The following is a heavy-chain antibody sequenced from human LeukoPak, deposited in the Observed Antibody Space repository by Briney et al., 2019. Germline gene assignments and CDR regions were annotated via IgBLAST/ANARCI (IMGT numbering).Heavy chain of an antibody. V-gene: IGHV3-49*04. Sequence: PGGSLRLSCAASGFTFSTYAMSWVRQAPGKGLEWVGFIRSKAYGGTTEYAASVKGRFTISRDDSKSIAYLQMNSLKTEDTAVYYCTRFYDSSGYNTYYFDYWGQGTLVTVSS. CDR2: IRSKAYGGTT. CDR3: TRFYDSSGYNTYYFDY. J-gene: IGHJ4*02. D-gene: IGHD3-22*01. CDR1: GFTFSTYA.